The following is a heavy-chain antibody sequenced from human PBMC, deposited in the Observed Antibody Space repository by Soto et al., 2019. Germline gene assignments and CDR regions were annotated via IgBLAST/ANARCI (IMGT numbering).Heavy chain of an antibody. CDR3: ARHNYGSGSTYFDY. CDR1: GGSISSYY. V-gene: IGHV4-59*08. Sequence: SETLSLTCTVSGGSISSYYWSWIRQPPGKGLERIGYIYYSGSTNYNPSLKSRVTISADTSKNQFSLKLNSMTAADTAVYYCARHNYGSGSTYFDYWGQGTLVTVSS. CDR2: IYYSGST. J-gene: IGHJ4*02. D-gene: IGHD3-10*01.